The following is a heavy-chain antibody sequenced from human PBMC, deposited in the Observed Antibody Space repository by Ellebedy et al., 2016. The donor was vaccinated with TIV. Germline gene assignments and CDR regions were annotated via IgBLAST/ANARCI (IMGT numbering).Heavy chain of an antibody. V-gene: IGHV4-59*01. CDR2: IYYSGST. Sequence: SETLSLTXTVSGGSISSYYWSWIRQPPGKGLEWIGYIYYSGSTNYNPSLKSRVTISVDTSKNQFSLKLSSVTAADTAVYYCARVSVGATFNYWGQGTLVTVSS. CDR3: ARVSVGATFNY. CDR1: GGSISSYY. J-gene: IGHJ4*02. D-gene: IGHD1-26*01.